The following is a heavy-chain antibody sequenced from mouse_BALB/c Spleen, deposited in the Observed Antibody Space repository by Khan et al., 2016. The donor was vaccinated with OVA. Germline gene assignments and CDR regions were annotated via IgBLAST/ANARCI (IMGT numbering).Heavy chain of an antibody. CDR3: APAGTGDYFDY. V-gene: IGHV14-3*02. D-gene: IGHD4-1*01. J-gene: IGHJ2*01. CDR1: GFNIKDTH. CDR2: IDPANDNS. Sequence: VQLKQSGAELVKPGASVKLSCTASGFNIKDTHMHWVKQRPEQGLEWIGRIDPANDNSKYDPRFQGKATITADTSSNTAYLRLSSLTSEDTAVYYGAPAGTGDYFDYWGQGTTLTVSS.